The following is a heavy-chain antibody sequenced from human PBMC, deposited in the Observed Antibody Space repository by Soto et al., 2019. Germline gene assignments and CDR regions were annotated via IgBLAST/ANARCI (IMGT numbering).Heavy chain of an antibody. V-gene: IGHV1-69*06. CDR1: GGTFGSDA. Sequence: SVKVSCKASGGTFGSDAITWVRQAPGQGLEWVGRIIPIFGTTNYAQNLQGRVTISADKSTLTSYMELHSLTSDDTALYYCARDRTDSGYSTNWLDPWGQGTQVTVSS. J-gene: IGHJ5*02. CDR3: ARDRTDSGYSTNWLDP. D-gene: IGHD3-22*01. CDR2: IIPIFGTT.